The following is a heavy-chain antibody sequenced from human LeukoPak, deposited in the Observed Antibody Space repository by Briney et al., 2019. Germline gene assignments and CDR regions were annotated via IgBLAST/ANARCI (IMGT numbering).Heavy chain of an antibody. CDR1: GFTLSRYG. CDR3: ARDRETSLGYCSGGTCFSGWFDP. D-gene: IGHD2-15*01. V-gene: IGHV3-21*01. J-gene: IGHJ5*02. CDR2: ISSSNLYI. Sequence: KTGGSLRLSCASSGFTLSRYGMNWVRQAPGKGLEWVSSISSSNLYIYYADSVKGRFTLSRDNAKNSLYLQMNSLRVEDTAIYYCARDRETSLGYCSGGTCFSGWFDPWGQGTLVTVSS.